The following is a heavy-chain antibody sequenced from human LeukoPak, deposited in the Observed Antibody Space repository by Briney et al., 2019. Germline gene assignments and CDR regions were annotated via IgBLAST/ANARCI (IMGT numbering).Heavy chain of an antibody. D-gene: IGHD3-22*01. CDR1: GGSISSYY. CDR3: ARDINGYYYASHGYYPTDL. J-gene: IGHJ5*02. V-gene: IGHV4-4*09. Sequence: SETLSLTCTVSGGSISSYYWSWIRQPPGKGLEWIGYIYTSGSTNYNPSLKSRVTISVDTSKNQFPLKLSSVTAADTAVYYCARDINGYYYASHGYYPTDLWGQGTLVTVSS. CDR2: IYTSGST.